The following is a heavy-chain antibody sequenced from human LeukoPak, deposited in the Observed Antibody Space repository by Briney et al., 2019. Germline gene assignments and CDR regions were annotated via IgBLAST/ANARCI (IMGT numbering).Heavy chain of an antibody. CDR1: GFTFSSYS. Sequence: PGGSLRLSCAVSGFTFSSYSMNWVRQAPGKGLEWVSYISSSSSTIYYADSVKGRFTISRDNAKNSLYLQMNSLRAEDTAVYYCARDSQSTVVRGDFDYWGQGTLATVSS. J-gene: IGHJ4*02. CDR3: ARDSQSTVVRGDFDY. D-gene: IGHD4-23*01. CDR2: ISSSSSTI. V-gene: IGHV3-48*01.